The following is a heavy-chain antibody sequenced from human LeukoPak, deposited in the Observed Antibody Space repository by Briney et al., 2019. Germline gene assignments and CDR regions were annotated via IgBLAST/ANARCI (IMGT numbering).Heavy chain of an antibody. J-gene: IGHJ6*02. CDR1: GFTFSSYS. D-gene: IGHD3-22*01. Sequence: PGGSLLLSCAASGFTFSSYSMNWVRQAPGKGLEWVSSISSSSSYIYYADSVKGRFTISRDNAKNSLYLQMNSLRAEDTAVYYCARDTYDSSGYGMDVWGQGTTVTVSS. CDR3: ARDTYDSSGYGMDV. CDR2: ISSSSSYI. V-gene: IGHV3-21*01.